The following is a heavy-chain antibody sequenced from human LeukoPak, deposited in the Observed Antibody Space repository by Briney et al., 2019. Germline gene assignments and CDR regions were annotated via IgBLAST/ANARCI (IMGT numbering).Heavy chain of an antibody. CDR3: ARWYHSIFDAFDI. CDR2: INPLTGGT. Sequence: ASVKVSCKASGYTFTGYYMHWVRQAPGQGPEWMGWINPLTGGTNYAQNLQGRVTMTRDTSINTAYMELRWLTSDDTAIYYCARWYHSIFDAFDIWGQGTAVTVSS. V-gene: IGHV1-2*02. CDR1: GYTFTGYY. D-gene: IGHD1-20*01. J-gene: IGHJ3*02.